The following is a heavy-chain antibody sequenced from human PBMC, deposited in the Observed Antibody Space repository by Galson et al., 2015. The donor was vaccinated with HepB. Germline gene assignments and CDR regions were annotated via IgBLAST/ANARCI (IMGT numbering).Heavy chain of an antibody. CDR1: SGSFSGYY. V-gene: IGHV4-34*01. Sequence: SETLSLTCGVYSGSFSGYYWSWIRQSPGKGLEWIGEINYSGNTNYNPSLKSRVTISVDTSKNQFSLKLSSVTAADSAVYYYARGPNQYTRSWYRSPLYYWSQGTLVTVSS. D-gene: IGHD6-13*01. CDR3: ARGPNQYTRSWYRSPLYY. J-gene: IGHJ4*02. CDR2: INYSGNT.